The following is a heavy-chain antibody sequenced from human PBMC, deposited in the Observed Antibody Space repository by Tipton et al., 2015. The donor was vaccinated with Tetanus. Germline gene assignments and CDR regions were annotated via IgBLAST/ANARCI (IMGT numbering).Heavy chain of an antibody. Sequence: QSGPEVKEPGASVTVSCKASGYTFNNHDIFWVRQATGQGLEWLGWISVYNGNTNYGQSVQGRVTMTTDTPTSTAYMELRSLRSDDTAVYYCARVPTNPLAVDRPTDYWGQGTLVTVSS. D-gene: IGHD6-19*01. CDR1: GYTFNNHD. CDR3: ARVPTNPLAVDRPTDY. CDR2: ISVYNGNT. J-gene: IGHJ4*02. V-gene: IGHV1-18*01.